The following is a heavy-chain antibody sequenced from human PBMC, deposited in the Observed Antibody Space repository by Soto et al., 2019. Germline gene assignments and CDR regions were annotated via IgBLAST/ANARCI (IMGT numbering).Heavy chain of an antibody. Sequence: PSQTLSLTCVISGDSVSSNSAAWNWIRQSPSRGLEWLGRTYYRSKWYNDYAVSVKSRITINPDTSKNQFSLQLNSVTPEDTAVYYCARGGRGTIFGVVITPYYMDVWGKGTTVTVS. D-gene: IGHD3-3*01. CDR3: ARGGRGTIFGVVITPYYMDV. V-gene: IGHV6-1*01. CDR2: TYYRSKWYN. CDR1: GDSVSSNSAA. J-gene: IGHJ6*03.